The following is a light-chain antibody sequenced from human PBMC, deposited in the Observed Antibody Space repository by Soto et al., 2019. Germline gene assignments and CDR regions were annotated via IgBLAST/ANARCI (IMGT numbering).Light chain of an antibody. CDR3: QQYNSYWT. CDR2: KAS. V-gene: IGKV1-5*03. J-gene: IGKJ1*01. CDR1: QTISSW. Sequence: DIQMTQSPSTLSGSVGDRVTITCRASQTISSWLAWYQQKPGKAPNLLIYKASSLESGVPSRFSGSGSGTEFTLTISRLQPDDFATYYCQQYNSYWTFGQGTKGDI.